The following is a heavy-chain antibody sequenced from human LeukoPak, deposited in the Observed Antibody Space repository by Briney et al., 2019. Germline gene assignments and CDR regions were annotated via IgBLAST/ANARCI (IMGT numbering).Heavy chain of an antibody. V-gene: IGHV4-4*07. Sequence: SETLSLTCTVSGGSISSYYWSWIRQPAGKGLEWIGRIYTSGSTNYNPSLKSRVTMSVDTSKNQFSLKLSSVTAADTAVYYCARDHGIAAAGTKSYYYYCMDVWGKGTTVTVSS. D-gene: IGHD6-13*01. J-gene: IGHJ6*03. CDR1: GGSISSYY. CDR3: ARDHGIAAAGTKSYYYYCMDV. CDR2: IYTSGST.